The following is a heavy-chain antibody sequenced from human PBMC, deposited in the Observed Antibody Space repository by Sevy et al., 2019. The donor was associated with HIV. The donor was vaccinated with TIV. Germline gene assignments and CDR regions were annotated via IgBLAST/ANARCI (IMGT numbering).Heavy chain of an antibody. J-gene: IGHJ4*02. Sequence: GGSLRLSCAVSGFTLSNYWMSWVRQAPGKGLEWVANIDQDGSDRYYVDSVKGRFTISRDNAKNSLYLQMNSLRAEDTAVYYCARDLVSGSYYENCWGQGTLVTVSS. V-gene: IGHV3-7*01. CDR2: IDQDGSDR. CDR3: ARDLVSGSYYENC. D-gene: IGHD1-26*01. CDR1: GFTLSNYW.